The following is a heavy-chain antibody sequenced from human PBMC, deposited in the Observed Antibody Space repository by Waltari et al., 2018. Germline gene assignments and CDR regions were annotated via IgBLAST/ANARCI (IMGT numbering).Heavy chain of an antibody. CDR1: GGSISTTNYN. J-gene: IGHJ4*02. CDR2: FFNGGTT. CDR3: VRGAFES. V-gene: IGHV4-39*07. Sequence: QVQLQESGPGLVKPSDTLPLTCTLSGGSISTTNYNWGWIRQPPGKGLEWIGSFFNGGTTFYNPSLKSRVTISVDRSKNRFSLYLHSVTATDSAVYYCVRGAFESWGQGTLVTVSS.